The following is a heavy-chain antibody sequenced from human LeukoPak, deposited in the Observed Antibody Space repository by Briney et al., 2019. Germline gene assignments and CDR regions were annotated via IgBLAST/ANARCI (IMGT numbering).Heavy chain of an antibody. CDR1: GFTFSSYS. V-gene: IGHV3-48*04. CDR2: ISSSSSTI. Sequence: GGSLRLSCAASGFTFSSYSMNWVRQAPGKGLEWVSYISSSSSTIYYADSVKGRFTISRDNAKNSLYLQMNSLRAEDTAVYYCARLHAGYGMDVWGQGTTVTVSS. CDR3: ARLHAGYGMDV. J-gene: IGHJ6*02.